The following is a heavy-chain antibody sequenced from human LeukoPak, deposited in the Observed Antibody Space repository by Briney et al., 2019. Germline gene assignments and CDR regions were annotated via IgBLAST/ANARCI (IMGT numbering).Heavy chain of an antibody. CDR2: IYYSGST. D-gene: IGHD5-18*01. CDR3: ARRTAMVLFDI. J-gene: IGHJ3*02. Sequence: SETLSLTXTVSGGSISSSSYYWGWIRQPPGKGLEWIGSIYYSGSTYYNPSLKSRVTISVDTSKNQFSLKLSSVTAADTAVYYCARRTAMVLFDIWGQGTMVTVSS. CDR1: GGSISSSSYY. V-gene: IGHV4-39*01.